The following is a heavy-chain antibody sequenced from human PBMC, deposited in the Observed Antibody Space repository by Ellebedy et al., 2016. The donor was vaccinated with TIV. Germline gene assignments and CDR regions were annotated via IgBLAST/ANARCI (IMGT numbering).Heavy chain of an antibody. V-gene: IGHV3-23*01. CDR3: ARGLSDYGDFQLDS. D-gene: IGHD4-17*01. CDR1: GFTFGSYA. Sequence: GGSLRLSCSASGFTFGSYAMTWVRQAPGKGLEWVSGINGGGTTYYADSVKGRFTISGDNSKDTLYLHLSGLRADDTAVYYCARGLSDYGDFQLDSWGQGTLVTVSS. J-gene: IGHJ4*02. CDR2: INGGGTT.